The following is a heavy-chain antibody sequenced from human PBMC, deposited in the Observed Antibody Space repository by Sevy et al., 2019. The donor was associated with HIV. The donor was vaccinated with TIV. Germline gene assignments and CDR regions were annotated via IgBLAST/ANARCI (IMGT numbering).Heavy chain of an antibody. J-gene: IGHJ4*02. V-gene: IGHV3-33*01. CDR3: ARENIAVAGIGYYFDH. D-gene: IGHD6-19*01. Sequence: GGSLRLSCVASGFTFSTYGMHWVRQAPGKGLEWVAVIWYDGSNKEYVDSVKGRFTISRDNSKDTLYLQMNSLRAEDTAVYYCARENIAVAGIGYYFDHLGQGTLVTVSS. CDR1: GFTFSTYG. CDR2: IWYDGSNK.